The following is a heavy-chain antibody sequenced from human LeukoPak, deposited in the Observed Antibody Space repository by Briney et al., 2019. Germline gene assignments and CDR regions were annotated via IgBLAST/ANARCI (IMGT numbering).Heavy chain of an antibody. J-gene: IGHJ6*02. CDR1: GFTFGNHA. V-gene: IGHV3-49*04. CDR2: IRSKGYRGTT. D-gene: IGHD1-1*01. CDR3: ARGPIQLWIHNAMDV. Sequence: GGSLRLSCTGSGFTFGNHAMSWVRQAPGKGLEWVGFIRSKGYRGTTEYAASVKGRFTISRDDSASIAYLQMNSLKTEDTAVYYCARGPIQLWIHNAMDVWGQGTTVTVSS.